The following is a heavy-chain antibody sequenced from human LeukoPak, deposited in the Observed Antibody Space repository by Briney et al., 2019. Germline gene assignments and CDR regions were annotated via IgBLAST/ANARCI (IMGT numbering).Heavy chain of an antibody. CDR3: ARGIYDRYGFDY. V-gene: IGHV1-2*02. D-gene: IGHD5/OR15-5a*01. Sequence: ASVKVSCKASGYTFTGYYMHWVRQAPGQGLEWMGWINPNSGNTHYAQKFQDRVTMTRDTSISTAYMELNSLRSEDTAVYYCARGIYDRYGFDYWGQGTLVTVSS. J-gene: IGHJ4*02. CDR1: GYTFTGYY. CDR2: INPNSGNT.